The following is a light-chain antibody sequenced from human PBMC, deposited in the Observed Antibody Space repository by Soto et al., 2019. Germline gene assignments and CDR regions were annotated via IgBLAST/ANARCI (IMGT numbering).Light chain of an antibody. Sequence: QSVLTQPASVSGSPGQSITISCTGTRSDVGCYNSIAWYQQHPGKAPRVVIFEVTKRPSGISDRFSGSKSGYTASLTISGLQAEDEADYFCFSYAGNSIWLFGGGTKLTVL. J-gene: IGLJ2*01. CDR2: EVT. CDR3: FSYAGNSIWL. CDR1: RSDVGCYNS. V-gene: IGLV2-23*02.